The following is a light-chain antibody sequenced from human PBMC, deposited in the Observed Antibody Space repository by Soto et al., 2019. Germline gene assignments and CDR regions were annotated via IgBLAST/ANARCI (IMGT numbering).Light chain of an antibody. CDR2: YDS. CDR3: QVWDSSSDHPGV. J-gene: IGLJ3*02. V-gene: IGLV3-21*04. CDR1: NIGSKS. Sequence: SYELTQPPSVSVAPGKTPRITCGGNNIGSKSVHWYQQKPHQPLVLVIYYDSDRPSGIPERFSGSNSGNTATLTISRVEAGDEADYYCQVWDSSSDHPGVFGGGTKLTVL.